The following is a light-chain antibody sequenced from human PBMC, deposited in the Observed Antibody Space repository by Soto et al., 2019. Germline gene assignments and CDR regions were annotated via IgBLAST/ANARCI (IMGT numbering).Light chain of an antibody. CDR1: SSDVGAYDY. V-gene: IGLV2-14*03. CDR2: DVS. Sequence: QSVLTQPASVSGSPGQSITISCTGTSSDVGAYDYVSWYQQHPGRVRKLMIYDVSNRPSGVSSRFSGSNSGNTASLTISGHQADDEADYFCSSFTTSSTKVFGTGTKITVL. J-gene: IGLJ1*01. CDR3: SSFTTSSTKV.